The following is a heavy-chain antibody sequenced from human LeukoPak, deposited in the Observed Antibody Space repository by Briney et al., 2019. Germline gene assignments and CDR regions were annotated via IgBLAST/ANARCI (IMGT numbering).Heavy chain of an antibody. D-gene: IGHD4-17*01. CDR2: ISRSSYI. CDR3: ARDRGDYGDYWYFDL. J-gene: IGHJ2*01. V-gene: IGHV3-21*06. Sequence: GGSLRLSCAASGFTFDDYGMTWVRQAPGKGLEWVSSISRSSYISYADSVKGRFTISRDNAKNSLYLQMNSLRAEDTAVYHCARDRGDYGDYWYFDLWGRGTLVTVSS. CDR1: GFTFDDYG.